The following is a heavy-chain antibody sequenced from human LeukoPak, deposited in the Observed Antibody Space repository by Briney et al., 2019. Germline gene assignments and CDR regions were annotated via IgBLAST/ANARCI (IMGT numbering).Heavy chain of an antibody. CDR1: AFTFSNYD. J-gene: IGHJ4*02. Sequence: GGSLRLSCAASAFTFSNYDMRWVSHATGKGLEWVSTIDTAGNTCYPDSVKGRFTISRENAKNSLTLQMNSLRVGDTAVYYCARAKMPGIQTAGRVNYFEFWGQGTLVTVSS. CDR3: ARAKMPGIQTAGRVNYFEF. D-gene: IGHD6-13*01. V-gene: IGHV3-13*01. CDR2: IDTAGNT.